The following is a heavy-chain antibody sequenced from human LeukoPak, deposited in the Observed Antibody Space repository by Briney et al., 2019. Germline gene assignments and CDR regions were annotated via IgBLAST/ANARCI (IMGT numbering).Heavy chain of an antibody. CDR2: IYYSGST. CDR3: ARGSYYDSSGHHAFDI. D-gene: IGHD3-22*01. CDR1: GGSISSSSYY. Sequence: SETLSLTCTVSGGSISSSSYYWGWIRQPPGKGLEWIGSIYYSGSTYYNPSLKSRVTISVDTSKNQFSLKLSSVTAADTAVYYCARGSYYDSSGHHAFDIWGQGTMVTVSS. V-gene: IGHV4-39*07. J-gene: IGHJ3*02.